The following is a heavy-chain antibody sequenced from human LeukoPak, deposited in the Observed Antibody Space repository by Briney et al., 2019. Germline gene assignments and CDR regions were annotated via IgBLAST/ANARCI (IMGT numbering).Heavy chain of an antibody. J-gene: IGHJ4*02. CDR1: GYTFTSYY. Sequence: ASVKVSCKASGYTFTSYYMHWVRQAPGQGLEWMGIINPSGGSTTYAQKFQGRVTLTRDTSTSTVYMELSSLRSEDTAVYYCARSPYTYGSLFYLDHWGQGTLVTVSS. CDR3: ARSPYTYGSLFYLDH. D-gene: IGHD5-18*01. CDR2: INPSGGST. V-gene: IGHV1-46*01.